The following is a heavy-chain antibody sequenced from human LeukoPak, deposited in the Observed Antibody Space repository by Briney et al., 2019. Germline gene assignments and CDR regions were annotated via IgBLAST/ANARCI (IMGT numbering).Heavy chain of an antibody. V-gene: IGHV4-39*01. Sequence: SETLSLTRTVSGGSISSSSYYWGWIRQPPGKGLEWIGSIYYSGSTYYNPSLKSRVTISVDTSKNQFSLKLSSVTAADTAVYYCVRNAGNSDYDSWGQGTLVTVSS. CDR3: VRNAGNSDYDS. J-gene: IGHJ4*02. D-gene: IGHD4-23*01. CDR2: IYYSGST. CDR1: GGSISSSSYY.